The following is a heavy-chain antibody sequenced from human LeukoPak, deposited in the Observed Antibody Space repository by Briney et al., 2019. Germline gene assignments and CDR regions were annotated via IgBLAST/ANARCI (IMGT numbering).Heavy chain of an antibody. J-gene: IGHJ4*02. CDR1: GYSISSGYY. CDR3: ARSKWLAATYFDY. Sequence: SETLSLTCAVSGYSISSGYYWGWIRQPPGKGLEWIGSIYHSGSTYYNPSLKSRVTISVDTSKNQFSLKLSSVTAADTAVYYCARSKWLAATYFDYWGQGTLVTVSS. V-gene: IGHV4-38-2*01. D-gene: IGHD2-15*01. CDR2: IYHSGST.